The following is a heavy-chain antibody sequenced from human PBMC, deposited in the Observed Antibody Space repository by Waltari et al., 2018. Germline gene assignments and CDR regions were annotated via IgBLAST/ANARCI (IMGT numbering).Heavy chain of an antibody. CDR1: GYSISSGYY. CDR2: IYHRGST. Sequence: QVQLQESGPGLVKPSETLSLTCAVSGYSISSGYYWGWIRQPPGKGLEWIGSIYHRGSTYYNPSLKSRVTISVDTSKNQFSLKLSSVTAADTAVYYCARVSLYCSGGSCQDYWGQGTLVTVSS. D-gene: IGHD2-15*01. J-gene: IGHJ4*02. V-gene: IGHV4-38-2*01. CDR3: ARVSLYCSGGSCQDY.